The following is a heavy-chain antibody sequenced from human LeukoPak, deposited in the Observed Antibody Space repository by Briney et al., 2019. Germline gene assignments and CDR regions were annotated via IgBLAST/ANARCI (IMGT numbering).Heavy chain of an antibody. CDR1: GFTFSSYA. Sequence: GGSLRLSCAASGFTFSSYAMHWVRQAPGKGLEWVAVISYDGSNKYYADSVKGRFTISRDNAKNSLYLQMNSLRAEDTAVYYCARNWGFNYYMDVWGKGTTVTVSS. CDR3: ARNWGFNYYMDV. D-gene: IGHD7-27*01. CDR2: ISYDGSNK. J-gene: IGHJ6*03. V-gene: IGHV3-30*04.